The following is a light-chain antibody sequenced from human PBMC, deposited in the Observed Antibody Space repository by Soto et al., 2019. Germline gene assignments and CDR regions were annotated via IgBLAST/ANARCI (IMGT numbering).Light chain of an antibody. V-gene: IGKV2-28*01. CDR3: MQALQTPCT. CDR2: LGS. CDR1: QSLLHSNGYNS. J-gene: IGKJ3*01. Sequence: DIVLTQSPLSRPVTPGEPPSISCGSSQSLLHSNGYNSLDWYLQTPGQSPQLLIYLGSNRASGVPDRFSGSGSGTDFTLKISRVEAEDVGVYYCMQALQTPCTFGPGTKVDIK.